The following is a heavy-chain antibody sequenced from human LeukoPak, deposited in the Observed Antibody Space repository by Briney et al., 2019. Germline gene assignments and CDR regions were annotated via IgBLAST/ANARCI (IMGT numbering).Heavy chain of an antibody. Sequence: SETLSLTCTVSGYSISSGYYWGWIRQPPGKGLEWIGSIYHSGSTYYNPSLKSRVTISVDTSKNQFSLKLSSVTAADTAVYYSARLFMTTVTTFRFDPWGQGTLVTVSS. V-gene: IGHV4-38-2*02. J-gene: IGHJ5*02. CDR1: GYSISSGYY. D-gene: IGHD4-17*01. CDR2: IYHSGST. CDR3: ARLFMTTVTTFRFDP.